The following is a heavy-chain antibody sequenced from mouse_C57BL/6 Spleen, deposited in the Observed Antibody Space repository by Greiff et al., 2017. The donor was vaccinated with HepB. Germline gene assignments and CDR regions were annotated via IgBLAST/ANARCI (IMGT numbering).Heavy chain of an antibody. Sequence: ESGAELVRPGASVTLSCKASGYTFTDYEMHWVKQTPVHGLEWIGAIDPDTGGTAYNQKFKGKAILTADKSSSTAYMELRSLTSEDSAVYYCTLYSNYVRGFAYWGQGTLVTVSA. CDR2: IDPDTGGT. CDR3: TLYSNYVRGFAY. J-gene: IGHJ3*01. D-gene: IGHD2-5*01. V-gene: IGHV1-15*01. CDR1: GYTFTDYE.